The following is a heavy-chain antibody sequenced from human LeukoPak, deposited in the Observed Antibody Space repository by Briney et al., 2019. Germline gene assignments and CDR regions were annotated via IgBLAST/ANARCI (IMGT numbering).Heavy chain of an antibody. CDR3: ARDVPPALLVVVNRGNYFDY. CDR2: ISAYNGNT. D-gene: IGHD3-22*01. CDR1: GYTFTSYG. J-gene: IGHJ4*02. Sequence: GASVKVSCKASGYTFTSYGISWVRQAPGQGLEWMGRISAYNGNTNYAQKLQGRVTMTTDTSTSTAYMELRSLRSDDTAVYYCARDVPPALLVVVNRGNYFDYWGQGTLVTVSS. V-gene: IGHV1-18*01.